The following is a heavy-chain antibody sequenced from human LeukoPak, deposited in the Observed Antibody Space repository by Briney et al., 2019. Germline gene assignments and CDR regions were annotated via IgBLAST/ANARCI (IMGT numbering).Heavy chain of an antibody. V-gene: IGHV3-21*01. D-gene: IGHD6-13*01. CDR1: GFIFSSYN. Sequence: GGSLRLSCAASGFIFSSYNMNWVRQAPGKGLEWVSFISSSSSYIYYADSVKGRFTISRDNAKNSLYLQMNSLRAEDTAVYYCARAPGYRSFLDYWGQGTLVAVSS. CDR2: ISSSSSYI. J-gene: IGHJ4*02. CDR3: ARAPGYRSFLDY.